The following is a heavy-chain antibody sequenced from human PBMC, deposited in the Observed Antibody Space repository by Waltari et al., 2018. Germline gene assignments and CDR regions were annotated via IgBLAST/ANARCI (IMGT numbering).Heavy chain of an antibody. V-gene: IGHV1-2*02. D-gene: IGHD3-22*01. Sequence: QVQLVQSGAEVKKPGASVKVSCKASGYTFTGYYMHWVRQAPGQGLEWMGWIKPNSGCTNHATKFQGRVTIARDTSIHTAYIELSRLRSDDTAVYYCARDPGSSGYYPYYYYYMDVWGKGTTVTVSS. CDR1: GYTFTGYY. CDR3: ARDPGSSGYYPYYYYYMDV. CDR2: IKPNSGCT. J-gene: IGHJ6*03.